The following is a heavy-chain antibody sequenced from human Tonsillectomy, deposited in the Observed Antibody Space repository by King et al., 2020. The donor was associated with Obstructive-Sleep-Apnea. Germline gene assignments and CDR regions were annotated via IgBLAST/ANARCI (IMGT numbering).Heavy chain of an antibody. CDR1: GFTFSSYA. CDR3: ARDAFKYQLDAYYGMDV. J-gene: IGHJ6*02. V-gene: IGHV3-30*04. CDR2: ISYDGSNK. Sequence: QLVQSGGGVVQPGRSLRLSCAASGFTFSSYAIHWVRQAPGKGLEWVAVISYDGSNKYYADSVKGRFTISRDNSKNTLYLQMNSLRAEDTAVYYCARDAFKYQLDAYYGMDVWGQGTTVTVS. D-gene: IGHD2-2*01.